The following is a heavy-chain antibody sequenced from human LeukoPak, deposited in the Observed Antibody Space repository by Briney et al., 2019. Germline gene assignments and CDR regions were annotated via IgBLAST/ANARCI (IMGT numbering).Heavy chain of an antibody. CDR3: APGQGYYLGSGSWPGIGY. J-gene: IGHJ4*02. D-gene: IGHD3-10*01. CDR2: INHSGST. CDR1: GGSFSGYY. V-gene: IGHV4-34*01. Sequence: SETLSLTCAVYGGSFSGYYWSWIRQPPGKGLEWIGEINHSGSTNYNPSLKSRVTISVDTSKNQFSLKLSSVTAADTAVYYCAPGQGYYLGSGSWPGIGYLGQGTLVTVSS.